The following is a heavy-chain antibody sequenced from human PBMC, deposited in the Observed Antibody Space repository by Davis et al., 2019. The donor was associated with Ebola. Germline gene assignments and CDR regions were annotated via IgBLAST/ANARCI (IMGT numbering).Heavy chain of an antibody. D-gene: IGHD1-1*01. CDR2: IYYIGAT. CDR1: GDSIFPYY. J-gene: IGHJ4*02. CDR3: ARGGIERSTSSRYFGY. V-gene: IGHV4-59*01. Sequence: GSLRLSCTVSGDSIFPYYWGWIRQPPGKGLEWIGTIYYIGATNFTPSLESRVTRSVDTSKNQLSLKLRPFTAADTATYYRARGGIERSTSSRYFGYWGQGALVTVSS.